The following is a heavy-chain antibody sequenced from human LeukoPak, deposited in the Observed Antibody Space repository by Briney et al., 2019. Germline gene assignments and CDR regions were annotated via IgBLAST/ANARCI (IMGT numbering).Heavy chain of an antibody. CDR3: AGDLGMGTPATVTTPIRTNYGMDV. Sequence: SVKVSCKASGYTFTSYYMHWVRQAPGQGLEWMGIINPSGGSTSYAQKFQGRVTMTRDTSTNTVYMELSSLRSEDTAVYYCAGDLGMGTPATVTTPIRTNYGMDVWGQGTTVTVSS. J-gene: IGHJ6*02. CDR1: GYTFTSYY. CDR2: INPSGGST. V-gene: IGHV1-46*01. D-gene: IGHD4-17*01.